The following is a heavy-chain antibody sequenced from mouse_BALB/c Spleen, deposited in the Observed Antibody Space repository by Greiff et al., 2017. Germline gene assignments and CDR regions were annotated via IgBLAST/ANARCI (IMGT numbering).Heavy chain of an antibody. D-gene: IGHD6-1*01. CDR2: ISSGGST. CDR1: GFTFSSYA. J-gene: IGHJ4*01. CDR3: ARVAPGAMDY. Sequence: EVKLVESGGGLVKPGGSLNLSCAASGFTFSSYAMSWVRQTPEKRLEWVASISSGGSTYYPDSVKGRFTISRDNARNILYLQMSSLRSEDTAMYYCARVAPGAMDYWGQGTSVTVSS. V-gene: IGHV5-6-5*01.